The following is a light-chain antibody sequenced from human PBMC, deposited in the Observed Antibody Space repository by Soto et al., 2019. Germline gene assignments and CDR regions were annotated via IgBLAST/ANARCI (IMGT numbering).Light chain of an antibody. CDR2: AAS. J-gene: IGKJ4*01. Sequence: AIQTTQSPSSLSASVGDRVTITCRASQGIRNDLNWYQQKPGKAPKFLIYAASNLQRGVPSRFSGSGSGTDFTLTISSLQPEDFATYYCLQDYSYPLTFGGGTKVEIK. V-gene: IGKV1-6*01. CDR3: LQDYSYPLT. CDR1: QGIRND.